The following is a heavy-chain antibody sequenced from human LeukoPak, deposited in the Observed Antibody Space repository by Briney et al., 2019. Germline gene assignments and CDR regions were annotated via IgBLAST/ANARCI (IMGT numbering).Heavy chain of an antibody. Sequence: PSETLSLTCAVYGGSFSGYYWSWIRQPPGKGLEWIGEINHSGSTNYNPSLKSRVTISVDTSKNQFSLKLSSVTAADTAVYYCARVLGNSSSWPLWFVPWGQGTLVTVSS. D-gene: IGHD6-13*01. CDR2: INHSGST. CDR1: GGSFSGYY. J-gene: IGHJ5*02. CDR3: ARVLGNSSSWPLWFVP. V-gene: IGHV4-34*01.